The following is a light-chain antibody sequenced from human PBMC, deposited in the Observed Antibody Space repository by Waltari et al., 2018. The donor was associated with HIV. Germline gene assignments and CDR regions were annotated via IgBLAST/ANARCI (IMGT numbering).Light chain of an antibody. V-gene: IGLV1-44*01. CDR1: SSNIGSNS. CDR3: ATWDDTLNGVI. Sequence: QSVLTQPPSASGTPGQRVTISCSGGSSNIGSNSVHWYQQLPGTAPRLLLYSTNQRPSRVPDRFSGSKSGTSASLASSGLQSEDEADYYCATWDDTLNGVIFGGGTKLTVL. J-gene: IGLJ2*01. CDR2: STN.